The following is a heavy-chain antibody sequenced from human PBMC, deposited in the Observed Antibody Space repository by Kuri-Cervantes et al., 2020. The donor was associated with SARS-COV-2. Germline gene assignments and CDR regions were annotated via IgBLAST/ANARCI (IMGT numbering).Heavy chain of an antibody. J-gene: IGHJ6*02. Sequence: GESLKISCAASGFIFNNYAMHWVRQAPGKGLEWVAVTGYDGTTKYYAGSVKGRFTIPRDNSENMLYLQVSSLRAEDTAVYYCARGLGDMSQYAMDVWGQGTTVTVSS. V-gene: IGHV3-30-3*01. CDR1: GFIFNNYA. CDR2: TGYDGTTK. D-gene: IGHD2-8*01. CDR3: ARGLGDMSQYAMDV.